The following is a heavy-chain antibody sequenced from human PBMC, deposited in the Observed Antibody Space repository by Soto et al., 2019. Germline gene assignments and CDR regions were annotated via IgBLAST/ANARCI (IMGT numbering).Heavy chain of an antibody. CDR3: ARNPLAVGGLSYYGMDV. Sequence: ASVKVSCKASGYNFSNYDVNWVRQAPGQGLEWMGWINSYSGNTDYAQKFQGRVSLTTETSTTTAYMELRSLRSDDTAVYYCARNPLAVGGLSYYGMDVWGQWTTVTVSS. D-gene: IGHD6-19*01. V-gene: IGHV1-18*04. CDR1: GYNFSNYD. J-gene: IGHJ6*02. CDR2: INSYSGNT.